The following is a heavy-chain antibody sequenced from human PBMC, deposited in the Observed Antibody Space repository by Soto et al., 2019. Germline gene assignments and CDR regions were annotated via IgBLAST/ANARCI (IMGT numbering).Heavy chain of an antibody. Sequence: EVQLVESGGGLVQPGKSLRLSCAASGFTFSRYEMTWVRQAPGKGLEWISYISSTGTTIYYANAVKGRLTISRDNAKNTRFLQMDTLTAEDTGVYYCVREDGIVEHGLDVWGQGTTFIVSS. CDR3: VREDGIVEHGLDV. V-gene: IGHV3-48*03. CDR1: GFTFSRYE. CDR2: ISSTGTTI. J-gene: IGHJ6*01. D-gene: IGHD2-21*01.